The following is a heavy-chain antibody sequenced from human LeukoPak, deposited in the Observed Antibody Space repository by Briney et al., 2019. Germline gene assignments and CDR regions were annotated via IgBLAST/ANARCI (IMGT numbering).Heavy chain of an antibody. Sequence: GGSLRLSCAASGFTFSSYSMNWVRQAPGKGLEWVSAISGSGGSTYYADSVKGRFTISRDNSKNTLYLQMNSLRAEDTAVYYCAKARGDILTGYYGSLLDYWGQGTLVTVSS. D-gene: IGHD3-9*01. CDR3: AKARGDILTGYYGSLLDY. CDR2: ISGSGGST. V-gene: IGHV3-23*01. CDR1: GFTFSSYS. J-gene: IGHJ4*02.